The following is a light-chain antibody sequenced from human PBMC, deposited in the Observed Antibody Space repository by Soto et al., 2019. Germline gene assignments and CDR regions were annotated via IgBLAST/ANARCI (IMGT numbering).Light chain of an antibody. J-gene: IGKJ1*01. CDR3: QQYNNWRT. Sequence: EIVMTQSPATLSVSPGERATLSCRASQSVSSNLAWYQQNPGQAPRLLISGAPTRATGIPARFSSSGSGTEFTLTISSLQSEDFAVYCCQQYNNWRTFGQGTKVDIK. CDR1: QSVSSN. CDR2: GAP. V-gene: IGKV3-15*01.